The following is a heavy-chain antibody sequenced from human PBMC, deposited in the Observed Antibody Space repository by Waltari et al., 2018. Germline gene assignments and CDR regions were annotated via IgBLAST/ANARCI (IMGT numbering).Heavy chain of an antibody. CDR2: IIPSFGTA. J-gene: IGHJ4*02. CDR3: ARGPYYYDSSESGYPLDY. Sequence: QVQLVQSGAEVKKPGSSVKVSCKASGGTFSSYALSWVRQAPGKGREWMGGIIPSFGTANYAQKFQGRVTITADESTSTAYMELSSLRSEDTAVYYCARGPYYYDSSESGYPLDYWGQGTLVTVSS. V-gene: IGHV1-69*01. D-gene: IGHD3-22*01. CDR1: GGTFSSYA.